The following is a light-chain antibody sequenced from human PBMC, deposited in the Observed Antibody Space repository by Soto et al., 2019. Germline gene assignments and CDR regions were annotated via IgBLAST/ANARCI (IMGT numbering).Light chain of an antibody. CDR2: EVS. J-gene: IGLJ1*01. CDR1: SSDVGNYNL. V-gene: IGLV2-23*02. CDR3: CPYAGSNYV. Sequence: QSVLTQPASVSGSPGQSITISCTGTSSDVGNYNLVSWYQHHPGKAPKLMIYEVSKRPSGVSNRFSGSKSGDTASLTISGLQAEDEADYYCCPYAGSNYVFGTGTKVTVL.